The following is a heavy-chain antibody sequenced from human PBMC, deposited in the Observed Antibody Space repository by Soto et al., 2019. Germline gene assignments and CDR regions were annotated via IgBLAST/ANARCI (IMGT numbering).Heavy chain of an antibody. CDR2: INWDSGDI. J-gene: IGHJ4*02. V-gene: IGHV3-9*01. D-gene: IGHD2-8*01. CDR3: AKDTAPGFYDANGHLDY. CDR1: GISFDDYA. Sequence: GGSLRLSCVVSGISFDDYAMHWVRQVPGKGLERVSGINWDSGDIGYADSVKGRFTISRDNAKNSLYLQMNSLKTEDTALYYCAKDTAPGFYDANGHLDYWGQGTPVTVSS.